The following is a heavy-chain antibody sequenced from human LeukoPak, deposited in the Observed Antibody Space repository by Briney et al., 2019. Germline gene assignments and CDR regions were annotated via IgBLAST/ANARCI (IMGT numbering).Heavy chain of an antibody. Sequence: GGSLRLSCAASGFTFSSYWMHWVRQAPGKGLVWVSRINSDGSSTSYADSVKGRFTISRDNAKNTLYLQMNSLRADDTAVYCCARGTGYRVFDYWGQGTLVTVSS. D-gene: IGHD3-9*01. V-gene: IGHV3-74*01. CDR3: ARGTGYRVFDY. CDR2: INSDGSST. J-gene: IGHJ4*02. CDR1: GFTFSSYW.